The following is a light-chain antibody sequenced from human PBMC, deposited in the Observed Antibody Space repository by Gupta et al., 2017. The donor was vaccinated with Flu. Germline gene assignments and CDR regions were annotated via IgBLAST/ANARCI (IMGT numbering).Light chain of an antibody. V-gene: IGLV2-14*01. J-gene: IGLJ2*01. Sequence: QSALTQPASVSGSPGQSITISCTGTSSDIGSYNYVSWYQQHPGQAPKLLIYGVTNRPSGVSIRFSASMSGDTASLTISGLQAEDEADYYCSSCTSTSTLVFGGGTKLTVL. CDR1: SSDIGSYNY. CDR3: SSCTSTSTLV. CDR2: GVT.